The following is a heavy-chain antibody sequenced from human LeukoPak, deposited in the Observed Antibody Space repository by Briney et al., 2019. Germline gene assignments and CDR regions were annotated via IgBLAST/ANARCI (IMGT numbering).Heavy chain of an antibody. Sequence: PGGSLRLSCAASGFTVRSNYMSWVRQAPGKGLEWVSVIYSGGSTYYADSVKGRFTISRDNSKNTLYLQMNSLRVEDTAVYYCARHVLFYGGNSNYFDYWGQGTLVTVSS. CDR3: ARHVLFYGGNSNYFDY. CDR1: GFTVRSNY. V-gene: IGHV3-53*01. D-gene: IGHD4-23*01. CDR2: IYSGGST. J-gene: IGHJ4*02.